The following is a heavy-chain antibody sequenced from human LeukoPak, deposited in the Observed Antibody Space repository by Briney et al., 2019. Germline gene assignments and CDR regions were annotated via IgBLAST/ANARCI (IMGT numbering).Heavy chain of an antibody. Sequence: GGSLRLSCAASVLTFSDYYMSWIRQAPEKGLEWVSFIRSSGSTIYYADSVKGRFTISRDNAKNSLYLQMNSLRAEDTAVYYCARIAAAGIGYYYYYMDVWGKGTTVTISS. CDR2: IRSSGSTI. CDR3: ARIAAAGIGYYYYYMDV. V-gene: IGHV3-11*01. D-gene: IGHD6-13*01. J-gene: IGHJ6*03. CDR1: VLTFSDYY.